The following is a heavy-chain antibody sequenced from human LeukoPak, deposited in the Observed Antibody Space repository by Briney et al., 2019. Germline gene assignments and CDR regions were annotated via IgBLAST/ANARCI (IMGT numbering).Heavy chain of an antibody. V-gene: IGHV1-2*06. CDR2: INPNSGGT. J-gene: IGHJ4*02. Sequence: ASVKVSCKASGYTFTGYYMHWVRQAPGQGLEWMGRINPNSGGTNYAQKFQGRVTMTRDPSISTAYMEVSSLRSDDTAVYYCARDLGRDGYNYYSWGQGILVTVSS. CDR1: GYTFTGYY. CDR3: ARDLGRDGYNYYS. D-gene: IGHD5-24*01.